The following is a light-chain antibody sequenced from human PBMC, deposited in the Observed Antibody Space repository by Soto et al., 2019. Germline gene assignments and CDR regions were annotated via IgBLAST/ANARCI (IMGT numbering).Light chain of an antibody. CDR2: KVS. CDR3: MQGTHWPLT. J-gene: IGKJ4*01. V-gene: IGKV2-30*02. CDR1: QSLVHSDGNTY. Sequence: DVVMTQSPLSLPVTLGQPASISCRSSQSLVHSDGNTYLSWFQQRPGQSPRRLIYKVSNRDSGVPDRFSGGGSGTDFTLKISRVEAEVVGLYYCMQGTHWPLTFGGGTKVEIK.